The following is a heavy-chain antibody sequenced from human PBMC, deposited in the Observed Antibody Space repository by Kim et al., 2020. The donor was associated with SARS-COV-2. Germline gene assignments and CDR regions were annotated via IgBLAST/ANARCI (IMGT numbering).Heavy chain of an antibody. CDR3: AKGGHGEWPH. Sequence: GGSLRLSCAASGFTLSHYAMSWVRLPPGKGLEWVSGIGDTTFYADSVEGRFTISRDNSKNTLYLQMNSLRADDTAVYYCAKGGHGEWPHCGQGTQVTVSS. CDR2: IGDTT. D-gene: IGHD3-10*01. CDR1: GFTLSHYA. J-gene: IGHJ4*02. V-gene: IGHV3-23*01.